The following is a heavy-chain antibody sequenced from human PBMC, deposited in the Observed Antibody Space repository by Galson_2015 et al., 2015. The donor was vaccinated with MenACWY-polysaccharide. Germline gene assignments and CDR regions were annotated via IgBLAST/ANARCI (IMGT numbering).Heavy chain of an antibody. CDR1: GFSISTYW. V-gene: IGHV3-74*03. D-gene: IGHD2-15*01. CDR3: ARGFCSGGPCLPWDDAFDF. CDR2: INSDGSSA. J-gene: IGHJ3*01. Sequence: SLRLSCAASGFSISTYWMHWVRQVPGKGLVWVSRINSDGSSATYADSVRGRLTFSRDNAKNTVYLQLNSLRVEDTAVYYCARGFCSGGPCLPWDDAFDFRGHGSMVLVSS.